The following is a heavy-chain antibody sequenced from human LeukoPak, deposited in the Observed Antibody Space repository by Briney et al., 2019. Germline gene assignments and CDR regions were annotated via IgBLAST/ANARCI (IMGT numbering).Heavy chain of an antibody. CDR3: ARPGKEWLVINWFDP. Sequence: PGGSLRLSCAASGFTFSSYSMNWVRQAPGKGLEWVSSISSSSSYIYYADSVKGRFTISRDNAKNSLYLQMNSLRVEDTAVYYCARPGKEWLVINWFDPWGQGTLVTVSS. J-gene: IGHJ5*02. CDR2: ISSSSSYI. D-gene: IGHD6-19*01. CDR1: GFTFSSYS. V-gene: IGHV3-21*01.